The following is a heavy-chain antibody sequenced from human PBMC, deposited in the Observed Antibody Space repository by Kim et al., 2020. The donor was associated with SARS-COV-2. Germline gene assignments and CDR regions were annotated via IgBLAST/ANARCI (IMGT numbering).Heavy chain of an antibody. CDR1: GYTFIGYY. CDR2: INPNSGGT. CDR3: ARDLDTAMVTDDY. V-gene: IGHV1-2*06. D-gene: IGHD5-18*01. Sequence: ASVKVSCKASGYTFIGYYMHWVRQAPGQGLEWMGRINPNSGGTNYAQKFQGRVTMTRDTSISTAYMELSRLRSDDTAVYYCARDLDTAMVTDDYWGQGTLVTVSS. J-gene: IGHJ4*02.